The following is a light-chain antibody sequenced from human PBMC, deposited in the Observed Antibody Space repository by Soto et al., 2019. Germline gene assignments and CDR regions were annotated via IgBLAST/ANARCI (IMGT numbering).Light chain of an antibody. CDR2: AAS. J-gene: IGKJ4*01. V-gene: IGKV1-39*01. CDR3: KQSHSTPLT. CDR1: QGINTF. Sequence: IQLTQSPSSLSASVGDRVTITCLASQGINTFLAWYQQKPGKAPKLLIYAASTLQSGVPSRFSGSGSGTEFTLTISSLQPEDFAIYYCKQSHSTPLTFGGGTKVDIK.